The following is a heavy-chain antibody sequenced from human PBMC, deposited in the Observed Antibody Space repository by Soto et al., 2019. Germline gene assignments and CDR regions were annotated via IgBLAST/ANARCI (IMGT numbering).Heavy chain of an antibody. J-gene: IGHJ3*02. CDR2: IYSGGST. CDR1: GFTVSSNY. Sequence: GGSLRLSCAASGFTVSSNYMSWVRQAPGKGLEWVSVIYSGGSTYYADSVKGRFTISRNNSKNTLYLQMNSLRAEDTAVYYCARVQESRWSPGAFDIWGQGTMVTVSS. D-gene: IGHD6-13*01. V-gene: IGHV3-53*04. CDR3: ARVQESRWSPGAFDI.